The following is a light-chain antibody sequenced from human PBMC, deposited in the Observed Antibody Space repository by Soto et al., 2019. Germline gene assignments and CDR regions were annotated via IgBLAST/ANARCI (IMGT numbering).Light chain of an antibody. CDR1: QSVTKY. J-gene: IGKJ4*01. CDR2: DTS. V-gene: IGKV3-11*01. Sequence: EIVLTQSPATLSLSPGERATLSCRASQSVTKYLAWYQQKPGQAPRLLIYDTSNRATGIPARFSGTGSGTDVTLTTSSLESEESGIYYCQPRYKWLTFCGGTKVQIK. CDR3: QPRYKWLT.